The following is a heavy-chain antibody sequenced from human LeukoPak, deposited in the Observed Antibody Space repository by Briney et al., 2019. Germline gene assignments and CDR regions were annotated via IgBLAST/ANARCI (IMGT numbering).Heavy chain of an antibody. D-gene: IGHD4-17*01. CDR1: GGSISSGGYY. J-gene: IGHJ6*02. CDR3: ARALRPYYYYGMDV. V-gene: IGHV4-31*03. Sequence: KPSETLSLTCTVSGGSISSGGYYWSWIRQHPGKGLEWIGYIYYSGSTYYNPSLKSRVTISVDTSKNQFSLKLSSVTAADTAVYYCARALRPYYYYGMDVWGQGTTVTVSS. CDR2: IYYSGST.